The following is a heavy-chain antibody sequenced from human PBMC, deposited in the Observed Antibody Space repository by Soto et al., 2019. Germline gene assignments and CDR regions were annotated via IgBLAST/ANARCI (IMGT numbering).Heavy chain of an antibody. D-gene: IGHD3-10*01. CDR1: GFTFSSYS. J-gene: IGHJ6*02. CDR2: ISSSSTYI. V-gene: IGHV3-21*01. CDR3: AGEPQYYHGVDV. Sequence: PGGSLRLSCAASGFTFSSYSMNWVRQAPGKGLEWVSSISSSSTYIYYADSVKGRFTISRDNAKNSLYLQMNSLRADDTAVHYCAGEPQYYHGVDVWGQGTTVTVSS.